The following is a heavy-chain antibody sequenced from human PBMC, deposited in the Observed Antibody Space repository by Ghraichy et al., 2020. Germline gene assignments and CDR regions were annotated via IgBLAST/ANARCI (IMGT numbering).Heavy chain of an antibody. J-gene: IGHJ4*02. V-gene: IGHV1-2*02. CDR3: ARDQYYDSSGYYLLDY. Sequence: ASVKVSCKASGYTFTGYYMHWVRQAPGQGLEWMGWINPNSGGTNYAQKFQGRVTMTRDTSISTAYMELSRLRSDDTAVYYCARDQYYDSSGYYLLDYWGQGTLVTVSS. CDR1: GYTFTGYY. CDR2: INPNSGGT. D-gene: IGHD3-22*01.